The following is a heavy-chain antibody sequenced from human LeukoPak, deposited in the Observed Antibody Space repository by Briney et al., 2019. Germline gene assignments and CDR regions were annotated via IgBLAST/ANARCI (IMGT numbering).Heavy chain of an antibody. J-gene: IGHJ4*02. CDR1: GDSISSGGYW. CDR3: ARSQTGGTFDY. D-gene: IGHD1-26*01. CDR2: ISYGGKA. Sequence: SETLSLTCAVSGDSISSGGYWWSWIRQHPGKGPEWIGYISYGGKADYNPSLKSRVAISADTPKNQFSLQLKSVTPEDTAVYYCARSQTGGTFDYWGQGALVTVSS. V-gene: IGHV4-31*11.